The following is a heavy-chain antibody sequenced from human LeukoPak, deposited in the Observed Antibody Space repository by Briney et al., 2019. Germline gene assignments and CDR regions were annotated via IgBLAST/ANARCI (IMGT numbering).Heavy chain of an antibody. CDR1: GFTFSSYS. CDR3: ARSYSGSHDYFDY. D-gene: IGHD1-26*01. J-gene: IGHJ4*02. Sequence: GGSLRLSCAASGFTFSSYSMNWVRQAPGKGLEWVSSISTSSNYIYNADSVKGRFTISRDNAKNSLFLQMNSLRAEDTAVYYCARSYSGSHDYFDYWGQGTLVTVSS. V-gene: IGHV3-21*01. CDR2: ISTSSNYI.